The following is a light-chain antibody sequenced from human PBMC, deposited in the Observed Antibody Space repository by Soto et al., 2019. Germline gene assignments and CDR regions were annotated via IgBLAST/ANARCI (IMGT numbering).Light chain of an antibody. CDR3: SSFTGSSTLYV. CDR1: SSDVGAYNY. V-gene: IGLV2-14*03. J-gene: IGLJ1*01. Sequence: QSVLTQPASVSGSPGQSIIISCTGTSSDVGAYNYVSWYQQHPGRAPRLMIYDVINRPSGVSDRFSGSKSGNTASLTISALQAADEADYYCSSFTGSSTLYVFGSGTKVTVL. CDR2: DVI.